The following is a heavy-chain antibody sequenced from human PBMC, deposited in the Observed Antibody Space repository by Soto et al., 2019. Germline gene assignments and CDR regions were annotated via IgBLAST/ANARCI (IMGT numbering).Heavy chain of an antibody. D-gene: IGHD3-10*01. CDR3: ARGNQLWLGAVQFGP. Sequence: SETLSLTCTVSGGSFSSYCWSWVRQPPGKGLEWMGYIYYSGSTNYNPSLKRGGTISADATNNQFSLKLSSVTAADTAVYYCARGNQLWLGAVQFGPWGQGTQVTVSS. CDR2: IYYSGST. CDR1: GGSFSSYC. V-gene: IGHV4-59*01. J-gene: IGHJ5*02.